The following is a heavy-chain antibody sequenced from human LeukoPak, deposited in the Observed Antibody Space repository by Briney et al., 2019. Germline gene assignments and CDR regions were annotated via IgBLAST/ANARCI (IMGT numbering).Heavy chain of an antibody. V-gene: IGHV1-3*01. CDR3: ARGSYYYGSGSFMGSDY. Sequence: ASVKVSCKASGYTFTNYAMHWVRQAPGQRPVWMGWINAGNGNTEYSQKFQDRVTITRDISANTAYMELSSLTSEDTAVYYCARGSYYYGSGSFMGSDYWGQGTLVTVSS. CDR1: GYTFTNYA. CDR2: INAGNGNT. D-gene: IGHD3-10*01. J-gene: IGHJ4*02.